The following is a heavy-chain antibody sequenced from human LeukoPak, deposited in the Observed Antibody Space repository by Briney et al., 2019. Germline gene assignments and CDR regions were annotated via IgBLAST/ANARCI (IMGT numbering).Heavy chain of an antibody. J-gene: IGHJ4*02. CDR2: ISSSSSYI. Sequence: GGSLRLSCAASGFTFSSYSMNWVRQAPGKGLEWVSSISSSSSYIYYADSVKGRFTISRDNAKNSLYLQMNSLRAEDTAVYYCARDLDDWWFDYWGQGTLVTVSS. V-gene: IGHV3-21*01. D-gene: IGHD2-15*01. CDR1: GFTFSSYS. CDR3: ARDLDDWWFDY.